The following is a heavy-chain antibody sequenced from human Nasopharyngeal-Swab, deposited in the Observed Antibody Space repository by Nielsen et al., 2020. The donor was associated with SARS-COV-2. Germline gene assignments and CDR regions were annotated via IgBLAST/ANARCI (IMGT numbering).Heavy chain of an antibody. CDR2: ISSSSSTI. D-gene: IGHD3-10*01. Sequence: GGSLRLSCAASGFTFSSYSMNWVRQAPGKGLEWVSYISSSSSTIYYADSVKGRFTISRDNAKNSLYLQMNSLRDEETAVYYCARDRSLNMVRGVNFDYWGQGTLVTVSS. CDR3: ARDRSLNMVRGVNFDY. J-gene: IGHJ4*02. V-gene: IGHV3-48*02. CDR1: GFTFSSYS.